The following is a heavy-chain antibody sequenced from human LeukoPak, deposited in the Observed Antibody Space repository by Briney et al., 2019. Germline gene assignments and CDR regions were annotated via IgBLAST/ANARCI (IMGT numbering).Heavy chain of an antibody. V-gene: IGHV3-15*01. J-gene: IGHJ4*02. CDR2: IKRKTDGVTT. CDR1: GFTFSNVW. CDR3: TTDPYGDDY. D-gene: IGHD3-10*01. Sequence: PGGSLRLSCAASGFTFSNVWMSWVRQAPGKGLEWVGRIKRKTDGVTTDYAAPVKGRFTISRDDSKNTLYLQMYSVKTEDTAVYYCTTDPYGDDYWGQGTLVTVSS.